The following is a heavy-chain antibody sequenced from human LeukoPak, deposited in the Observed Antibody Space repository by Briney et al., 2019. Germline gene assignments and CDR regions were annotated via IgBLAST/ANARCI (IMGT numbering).Heavy chain of an antibody. Sequence: GRSLRLSCAASGFTFSSYGMHWVRQAPGKGLEWVAFIRYDGSNKYYADSVKGRFTISRDNSKNTLYLQMNSLRAEDTAVYYCAKDFLNYYDSSGTWWFDPWGQGTLVTVSS. D-gene: IGHD3-22*01. CDR3: AKDFLNYYDSSGTWWFDP. CDR2: IRYDGSNK. V-gene: IGHV3-30*02. J-gene: IGHJ5*02. CDR1: GFTFSSYG.